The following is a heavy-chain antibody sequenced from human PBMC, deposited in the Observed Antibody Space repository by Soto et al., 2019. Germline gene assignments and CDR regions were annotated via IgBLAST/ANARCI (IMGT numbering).Heavy chain of an antibody. J-gene: IGHJ4*02. CDR3: AKDLITMVRGVVEYYFDY. CDR1: GFTFSSYA. D-gene: IGHD3-10*01. CDR2: ISGSGGST. V-gene: IGHV3-23*01. Sequence: EVQLLESGGGLVQPGGSLRLSCAASGFTFSSYAMSWVRQAPGKGLEWVSAISGSGGSTYYADSVKSRFTISRDNSKNTLYLQMNSLRAEDTAVYYCAKDLITMVRGVVEYYFDYWGQGTLVTVSS.